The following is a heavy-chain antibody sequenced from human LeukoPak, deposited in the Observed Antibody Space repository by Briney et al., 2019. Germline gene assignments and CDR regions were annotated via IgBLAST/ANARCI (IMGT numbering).Heavy chain of an antibody. CDR3: ASQYSSGWYGTNYYYYGMDV. V-gene: IGHV4-59*01. J-gene: IGHJ6*02. CDR2: IYYSGST. CDR1: GASISSYY. D-gene: IGHD6-19*01. Sequence: PSETLSLTCTVSGASISSYYWSWIRQPPGKGLEWIGYIYYSGSTNYNPSLKSRVTISVDTSKNQFSLKLSSVTAADTAVYYCASQYSSGWYGTNYYYYGMDVWGQGTTVTVSS.